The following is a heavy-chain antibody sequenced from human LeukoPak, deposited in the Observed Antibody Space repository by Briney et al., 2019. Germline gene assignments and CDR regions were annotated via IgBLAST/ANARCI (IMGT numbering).Heavy chain of an antibody. V-gene: IGHV1-69*05. D-gene: IGHD4-17*01. CDR1: GGTFNNSA. J-gene: IGHJ5*02. Sequence: SVKVSCKTSGGTFNNSAISWVRQAPGQGLEWLGGIMPLSGTAGYAQKFQGRVTITKDESTRTVYLELTSLTSDDTAVYYCARDVHGDYGSGWFDPWGQGTLVSVSS. CDR3: ARDVHGDYGSGWFDP. CDR2: IMPLSGTA.